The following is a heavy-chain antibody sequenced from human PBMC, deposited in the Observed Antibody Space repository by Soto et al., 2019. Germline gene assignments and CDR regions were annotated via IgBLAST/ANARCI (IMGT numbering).Heavy chain of an antibody. CDR1: GGSISSGGYY. Sequence: SETLSFTCTVSGGSISSGGYYWSWIRQHPGKGLEWIGYIYYSGSTYYNPSLKSRVTISVDTSKNQFSLKLSSVTAADTAVYYCARDQGITSHPYYYYGIDVWGQGTTVTV. CDR2: IYYSGST. CDR3: ARDQGITSHPYYYYGIDV. J-gene: IGHJ6*02. D-gene: IGHD2-2*01. V-gene: IGHV4-31*03.